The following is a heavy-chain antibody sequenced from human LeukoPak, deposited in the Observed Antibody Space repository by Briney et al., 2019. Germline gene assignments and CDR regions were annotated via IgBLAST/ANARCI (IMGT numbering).Heavy chain of an antibody. CDR3: AKIITVTTGLTWFDP. Sequence: GGSLRLSCAASGFTFSNYGMTWVRQAPGQGLEWVAAISGSGDSTYYTDSVKGRFTISRDNSRNTLYLQMSSLRSEDTAVYYCAKIITVTTGLTWFDPWGQGTLVTVYS. V-gene: IGHV3-23*01. CDR1: GFTFSNYG. CDR2: ISGSGDST. J-gene: IGHJ5*02. D-gene: IGHD4-17*01.